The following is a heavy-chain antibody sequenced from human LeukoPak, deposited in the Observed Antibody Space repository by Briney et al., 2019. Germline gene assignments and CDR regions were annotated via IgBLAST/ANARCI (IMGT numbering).Heavy chain of an antibody. Sequence: PGESLKISCKGSGYRFTSDWIAWVRQMPGKGLEWLGIIYPGDSDTRYSPSSQGQVTISADKSISTAYLQWSSLKASDTAMYYCARGEMTTTYNAFDIWGQGTMVTVSS. CDR1: GYRFTSDW. J-gene: IGHJ3*02. CDR3: ARGEMTTTYNAFDI. CDR2: IYPGDSDT. V-gene: IGHV5-51*01. D-gene: IGHD5-24*01.